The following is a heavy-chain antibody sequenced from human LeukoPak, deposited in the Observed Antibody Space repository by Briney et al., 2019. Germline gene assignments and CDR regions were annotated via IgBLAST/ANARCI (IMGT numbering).Heavy chain of an antibody. Sequence: PGGSLRLSCAASGFTVSTNYMSWVRQAPGKGLEWVSVFYSCGSTYYADSVKGRFTISRDNSKNTLYLQMNSLRAEDTAVYYCASLRERSYYARGFDYWGQGTLVTVSS. D-gene: IGHD3-3*01. J-gene: IGHJ4*02. CDR1: GFTVSTNY. CDR2: FYSCGST. CDR3: ASLRERSYYARGFDY. V-gene: IGHV3-66*01.